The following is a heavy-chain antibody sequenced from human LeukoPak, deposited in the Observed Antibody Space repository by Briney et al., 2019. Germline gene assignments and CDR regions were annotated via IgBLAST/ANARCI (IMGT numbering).Heavy chain of an antibody. V-gene: IGHV4-39*01. D-gene: IGHD6-19*01. CDR3: ARLGIAVAGDFDY. CDR2: IYYSGTT. Sequence: SETLSLTCTVSGGSISSSSYYWGWIRQPPGKGLEWIGSIYYSGTTYYNPSLKSRVTISVDTSKNQFSLELSSVTAADTAVYYCARLGIAVAGDFDYWGQGTLVTVSS. CDR1: GGSISSSSYY. J-gene: IGHJ4*02.